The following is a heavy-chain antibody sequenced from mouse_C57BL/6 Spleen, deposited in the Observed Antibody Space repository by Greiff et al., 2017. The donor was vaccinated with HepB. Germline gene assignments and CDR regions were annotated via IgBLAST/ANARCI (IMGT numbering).Heavy chain of an antibody. D-gene: IGHD6-5*01. CDR3: ASRLLFAY. CDR2: IYPGDGDT. V-gene: IGHV1-82*01. CDR1: GYAFSSSW. J-gene: IGHJ3*01. Sequence: VQLQQSGPELVKPGASVKISCKASGYAFSSSWMNWVKQRPGKGLEWIGRIYPGDGDTNYNGKFKGKATLTADKSSSTAYMQLSSLTSEDSAVYGCASRLLFAYWGQGTLVTVSA.